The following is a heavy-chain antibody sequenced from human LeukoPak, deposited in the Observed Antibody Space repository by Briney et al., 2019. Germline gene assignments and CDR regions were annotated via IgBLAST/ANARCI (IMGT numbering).Heavy chain of an antibody. CDR3: ARGVVGAISFDY. Sequence: GGSLRLSCAASGFTFSSYAMSWVRQAPGKGLEWVSAISGSGGSTYYADSVKGRFTISRDNSKNTLYLQMNSLRAEDTAVYYCARGVVGAISFDYWGQGTLVTVSS. J-gene: IGHJ4*02. D-gene: IGHD1-26*01. V-gene: IGHV3-23*01. CDR2: ISGSGGST. CDR1: GFTFSSYA.